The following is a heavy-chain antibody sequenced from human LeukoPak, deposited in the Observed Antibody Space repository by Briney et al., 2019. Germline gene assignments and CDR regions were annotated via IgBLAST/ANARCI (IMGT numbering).Heavy chain of an antibody. CDR1: GFPFSNAL. J-gene: IGHJ4*02. D-gene: IGHD1-26*01. CDR2: IKTKTEDETT. CDR3: TTDLRSEHRAHPHY. V-gene: IGHV3-15*01. Sequence: GGSLRLSCAASGFPFSNALPNGVRQAPGKGLEWVGRIKTKTEDETTDYAAPVKGRFTISRDDSKNTLYLQMSSLRIEDTALYYCTTDLRSEHRAHPHYWGQGTLVTVSS.